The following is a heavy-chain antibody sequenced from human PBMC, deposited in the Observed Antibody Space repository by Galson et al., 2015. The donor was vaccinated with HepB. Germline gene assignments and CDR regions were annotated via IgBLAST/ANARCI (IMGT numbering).Heavy chain of an antibody. CDR2: TYYRSKWYN. CDR3: ARANDFWSGNWFDP. Sequence: CAISGDSVSSNSAAWNWIRQSPSRGLEWLGRTYYRSKWYNDYAVSVKSRITINPDTSKNQFSLQLNSVTPEDTAVYYCARANDFWSGNWFDPWGQGTLVTVSS. CDR1: GDSVSSNSAA. V-gene: IGHV6-1*01. J-gene: IGHJ5*02. D-gene: IGHD3-3*01.